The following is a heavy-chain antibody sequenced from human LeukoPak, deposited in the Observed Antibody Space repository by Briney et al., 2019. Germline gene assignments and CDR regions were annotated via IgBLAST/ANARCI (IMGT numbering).Heavy chain of an antibody. J-gene: IGHJ5*02. CDR1: GGSFSGYY. V-gene: IGHV4-34*01. D-gene: IGHD4-11*01. CDR2: IYYSGST. Sequence: PSETLSLTCAVYGGSFSGYYWSWIRQPPGKGLEWIGSIYYSGSTYYNPSLKSRVTISVDTSKNQFSLKLSSVTAADTAVYYCARQEATVSSNWFDPWGQGTLVTVSS. CDR3: ARQEATVSSNWFDP.